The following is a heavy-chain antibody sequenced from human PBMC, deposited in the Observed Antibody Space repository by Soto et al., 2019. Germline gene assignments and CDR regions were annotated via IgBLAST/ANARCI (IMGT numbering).Heavy chain of an antibody. CDR1: GFTFNNYA. CDR3: AKGRGGSGSLTPRVDF. D-gene: IGHD3-10*01. CDR2: ISGGGDTT. J-gene: IGHJ4*02. Sequence: EVQLLDSGGGLVQPGGSLRLSCAASGFTFNNYAMTCVRQAPGKGLEWVSAISGGGDTTSYADSVKGRFTVSRDGSKNTRYLQMSSLRAEDTALYYCAKGRGGSGSLTPRVDFWGQGTLVTVSS. V-gene: IGHV3-23*01.